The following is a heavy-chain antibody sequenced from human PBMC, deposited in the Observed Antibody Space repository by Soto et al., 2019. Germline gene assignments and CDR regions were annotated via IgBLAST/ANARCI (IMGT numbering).Heavy chain of an antibody. CDR3: ARVGAVAGSVTTINWFDP. CDR2: ISAYNGNT. D-gene: IGHD6-19*01. J-gene: IGHJ5*02. CDR1: GYTFTSYG. Sequence: GASVKVSCKASGYTFTSYGISWVRQAPGQGLEWMGWISAYNGNTDYAQKLQGRVTMTTDTSTSTAYMELRSLRSDDTAVYYCARVGAVAGSVTTINWFDPWGQGTLVNVSS. V-gene: IGHV1-18*01.